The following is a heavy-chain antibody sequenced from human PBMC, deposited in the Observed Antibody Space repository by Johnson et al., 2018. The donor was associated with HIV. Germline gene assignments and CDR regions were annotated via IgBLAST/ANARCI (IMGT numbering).Heavy chain of an antibody. CDR2: ISYDGGDK. CDR1: GFTFSSYA. V-gene: IGHV3-30*04. Sequence: QVQLVESGGGVVQPGRSLRLSCAASGFTFSSYAMHWVRQAPGKGLEWVAVISYDGGDKYYADSVKGRFTISRDNSKNTLYLQMNSLRVEDTALYYCAIERRSTNTWYVRDAFDIWGQGTMVTVSS. D-gene: IGHD2-2*01. CDR3: AIERRSTNTWYVRDAFDI. J-gene: IGHJ3*02.